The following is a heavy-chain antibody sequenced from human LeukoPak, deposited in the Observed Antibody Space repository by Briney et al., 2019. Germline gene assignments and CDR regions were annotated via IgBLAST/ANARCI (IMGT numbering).Heavy chain of an antibody. CDR3: ARGRNVETATTSPLGY. Sequence: GGSLRLSCAASGFTFSDYYMSWIRQAPGKGLEWVSYISSSGSTIYYADSVKGRFTISRDNAKNSLYLQMNSLRAEDTAVYYCARGRNVETATTSPLGYWGQGTLVTVSS. CDR2: ISSSGSTI. D-gene: IGHD5-24*01. CDR1: GFTFSDYY. J-gene: IGHJ4*02. V-gene: IGHV3-11*04.